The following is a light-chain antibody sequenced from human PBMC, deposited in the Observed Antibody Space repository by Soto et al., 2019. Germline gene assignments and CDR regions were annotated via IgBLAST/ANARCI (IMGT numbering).Light chain of an antibody. CDR3: QSHDSSLSVFFF. J-gene: IGLJ1*01. Sequence: QSVLTQPPSVSGAPGQRVTISCTGSSSNIGAGYDVHWYQQLPGTAPKLLIYGNSNRPSGVPDRFSGSKSGTSASLAITGLQAEDEADYYCQSHDSSLSVFFFFGPGTKVPVL. CDR1: SSNIGAGYD. V-gene: IGLV1-40*01. CDR2: GNS.